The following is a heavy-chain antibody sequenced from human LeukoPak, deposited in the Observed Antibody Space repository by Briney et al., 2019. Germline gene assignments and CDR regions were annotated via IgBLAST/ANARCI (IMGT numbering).Heavy chain of an antibody. CDR2: IYTSGST. J-gene: IGHJ4*02. CDR1: GGSISSGSYY. V-gene: IGHV4-61*02. D-gene: IGHD6-19*01. CDR3: ARGTLTVAGLFDY. Sequence: SETLSLTCTVSGGSISSGSYYWSWIRQPAGKGLEWIGRIYTSGSTNYNPSLKSRVIISIDTSKNQFSLKLSSATAADTAVYYCARGTLTVAGLFDYWGQGTLVTVSS.